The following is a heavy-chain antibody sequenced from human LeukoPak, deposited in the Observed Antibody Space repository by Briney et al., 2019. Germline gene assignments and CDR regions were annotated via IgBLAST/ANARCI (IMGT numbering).Heavy chain of an antibody. Sequence: SETLSLTCTVSGGSISSYYWSWIRQPPGKGLEWIGYIYYSGSTNYNPSLKSRVTISVDTSKNQFSLKLSSVTAADTAVYYCARDPMGTGIDYWGQGTLVTVSS. CDR3: ARDPMGTGIDY. J-gene: IGHJ4*02. V-gene: IGHV4-59*01. CDR1: GGSISSYY. D-gene: IGHD3-10*01. CDR2: IYYSGST.